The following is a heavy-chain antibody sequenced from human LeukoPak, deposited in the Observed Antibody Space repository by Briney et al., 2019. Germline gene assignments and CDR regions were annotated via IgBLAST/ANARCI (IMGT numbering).Heavy chain of an antibody. V-gene: IGHV4-59*01. D-gene: IGHD5-18*01. CDR1: GGSISSYY. J-gene: IGHJ4*02. CDR3: APDRLKYSYDSFDS. Sequence: SETLSLTCTVAGGSISSYYWSWIRQSLGRGREWIGCIYYRGSTDYNPSLKSRVTISVDTSKGQFSLQLSSVTAADTVVYYCAPDRLKYSYDSFDSWGQGTLVTVSS. CDR2: IYYRGST.